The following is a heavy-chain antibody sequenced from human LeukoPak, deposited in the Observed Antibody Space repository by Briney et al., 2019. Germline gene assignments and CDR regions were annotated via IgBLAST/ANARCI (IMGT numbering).Heavy chain of an antibody. CDR1: GYSFTSYW. D-gene: IGHD6-13*01. Sequence: GESLRISCKGSGYSFTSYWISWVRQMPGKGLEWMGRIDPSDSYTNYSPSFQGHVTISADKSISTAYLQWSGLKASDTAMYYCARQLSSNLRDYYGMDVWGQGTTVTVSS. V-gene: IGHV5-10-1*01. CDR3: ARQLSSNLRDYYGMDV. CDR2: IDPSDSYT. J-gene: IGHJ6*02.